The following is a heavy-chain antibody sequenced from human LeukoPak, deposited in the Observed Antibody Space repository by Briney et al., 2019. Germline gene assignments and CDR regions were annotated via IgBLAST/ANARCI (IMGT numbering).Heavy chain of an antibody. CDR1: GFPFTRFY. J-gene: IGHJ4*02. CDR2: IGLSGSPL. CDR3: ARDYCSSTSCYASLDY. D-gene: IGHD2-2*01. Sequence: GGSLRLSCAVSGFPFTRFYMSWIRQAPGKGLEWISYIGLSGSPLDYADSVKGRFTISRDNAKNSLYLQMNSLRAEDTAVYYCARDYCSSTSCYASLDYWGQGTLVTVSS. V-gene: IGHV3-11*04.